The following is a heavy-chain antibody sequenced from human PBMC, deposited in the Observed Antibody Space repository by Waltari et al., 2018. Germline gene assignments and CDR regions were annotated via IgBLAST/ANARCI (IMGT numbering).Heavy chain of an antibody. CDR1: GFTFRSCA. CDR2: ISGMVGSA. V-gene: IGHV3-23*01. CDR3: AKRTARTLDY. J-gene: IGHJ4*02. Sequence: EVQLLESGGGLVQPGGSLRLSCAASGFTFRSCAMSWVRQGPGKELVWVSVISGMVGSAYYADSVKGLFTISRDNSKNTLYLQMNSMRADDTAVYYCAKRTARTLDYWGQGTLVTVSS.